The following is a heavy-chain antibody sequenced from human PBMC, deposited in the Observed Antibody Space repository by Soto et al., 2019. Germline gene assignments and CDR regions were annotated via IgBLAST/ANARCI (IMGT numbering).Heavy chain of an antibody. J-gene: IGHJ4*02. CDR3: ARAGMLAAAGQIDY. D-gene: IGHD6-13*01. V-gene: IGHV4-4*07. CDR2: IYTSGST. CDR1: GGSISSYY. Sequence: QVQLQESGPGLVKPSETLSLTCTVSGGSISSYYWSWIRQPAGKGLEWIGRIYTSGSTNYNPSLKSRVTMSVDTSKNQFSLKLSSVTAADTTVYYCARAGMLAAAGQIDYWGQGTLVTVSS.